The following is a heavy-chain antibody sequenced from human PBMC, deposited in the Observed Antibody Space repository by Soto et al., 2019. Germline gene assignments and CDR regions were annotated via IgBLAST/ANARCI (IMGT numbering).Heavy chain of an antibody. J-gene: IGHJ4*02. CDR1: GGSISSGDYY. D-gene: IGHD2-8*01. Sequence: SETLSLTCTVSGGSISSGDYYWRWIRQPPGKGLEWIGYILYSGTTNYNPSLESRLTISVDTSKNQFSLKLTSVTAADTAVYYCARNGALDYWGRGTLVTVSS. CDR2: ILYSGTT. V-gene: IGHV4-30-4*01. CDR3: ARNGALDY.